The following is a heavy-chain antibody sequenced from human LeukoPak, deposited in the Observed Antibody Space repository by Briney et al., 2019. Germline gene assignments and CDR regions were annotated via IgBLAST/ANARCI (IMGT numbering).Heavy chain of an antibody. V-gene: IGHV1-18*01. Sequence: ASVKVSCKASGYTFTSYGISWVRQAPGQGLEWMGWISAYNGNTNYAQKLQGRVTMTTDTSTSTAYMELRSLRSDDTAVYYCASEHLNYYDSSGLLDAFDIWGQGTMVTVSS. CDR2: ISAYNGNT. CDR3: ASEHLNYYDSSGLLDAFDI. D-gene: IGHD3-22*01. CDR1: GYTFTSYG. J-gene: IGHJ3*02.